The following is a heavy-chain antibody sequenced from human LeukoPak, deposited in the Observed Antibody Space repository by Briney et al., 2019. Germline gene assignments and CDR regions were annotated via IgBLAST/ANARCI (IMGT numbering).Heavy chain of an antibody. CDR2: IWYDGSNK. V-gene: IGHV3-33*01. J-gene: IGHJ6*02. Sequence: GGSLRLSCAASGFSFSNHGIHWVRQAPGKGLEWVSLIWYDGSNKYYADSVKGRFTISRDDSKNTVYLQMNSLRAGDTSMYYCARDGEYCSAGCTSHSYSYGLDVWGQGTTVTVSS. CDR1: GFSFSNHG. CDR3: ARDGEYCSAGCTSHSYSYGLDV. D-gene: IGHD2-15*01.